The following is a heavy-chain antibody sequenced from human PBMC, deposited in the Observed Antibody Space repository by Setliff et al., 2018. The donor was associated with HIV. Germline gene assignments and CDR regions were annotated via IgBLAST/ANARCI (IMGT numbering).Heavy chain of an antibody. V-gene: IGHV4-39*07. CDR2: IYYSGNT. D-gene: IGHD3-10*01. CDR1: GGSISSSSYY. CDR3: ARGYYGSGSYWWFDP. Sequence: SGTLSLTCTVSGGSISSSSYYWDWIRQPPGKRLEWIGSIYYSGNTYYNPSLKSRVTMSVDTSKNQFSLKLSSVTAADTAVYYCARGYYGSGSYWWFDPWGQGTLVTVSS. J-gene: IGHJ5*02.